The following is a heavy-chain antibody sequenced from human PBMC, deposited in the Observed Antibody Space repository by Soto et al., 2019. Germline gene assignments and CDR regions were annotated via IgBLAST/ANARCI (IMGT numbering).Heavy chain of an antibody. CDR2: VFYSGTT. D-gene: IGHD3-10*01. J-gene: IGHJ4*02. CDR3: ARGQPPRITMVRGTPFDY. V-gene: IGHV4-39*07. Sequence: SETLSLTCTVSGVSIGSNIYYWGWIRQPPGKGLEWIGTVFYSGTTYHNPSLKSRVTISVDTSKNQFSLKLSSVTAADTAVYYCARGQPPRITMVRGTPFDYWGQGTLVTVSS. CDR1: GVSIGSNIYY.